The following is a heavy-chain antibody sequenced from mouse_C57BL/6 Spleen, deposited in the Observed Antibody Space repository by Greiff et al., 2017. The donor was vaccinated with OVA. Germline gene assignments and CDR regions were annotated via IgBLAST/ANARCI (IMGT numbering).Heavy chain of an antibody. J-gene: IGHJ2*01. CDR1: GYTFTSYW. V-gene: IGHV1-53*01. D-gene: IGHD2-4*01. Sequence: QVQLKQPGTELVKPGASVKLSCKASGYTFTSYWMHWVKQRPGQGLEWIGNINPSNGGTNYNEKFKSKATLTVDKSSSTAYMQLSSLTSEDSAVYYCARMGADYGYFDYWGQGTTLTVSS. CDR2: INPSNGGT. CDR3: ARMGADYGYFDY.